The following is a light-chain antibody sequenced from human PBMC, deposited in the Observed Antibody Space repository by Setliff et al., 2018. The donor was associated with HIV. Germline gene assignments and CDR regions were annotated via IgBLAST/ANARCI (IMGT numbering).Light chain of an antibody. CDR2: NTD. CDR3: ALYLGRGIWV. Sequence: QTVVTQEPSVAVSPGQTVRLTCALFSASVTGTHYASWYQQTPGQAPRTVVFNTDTRSSGIPDRFSGSILGGKAALIIAGAQTDDESDFYCALYLGRGIWVFGGGTK. CDR1: SASVTGTHY. J-gene: IGLJ3*02. V-gene: IGLV8-61*01.